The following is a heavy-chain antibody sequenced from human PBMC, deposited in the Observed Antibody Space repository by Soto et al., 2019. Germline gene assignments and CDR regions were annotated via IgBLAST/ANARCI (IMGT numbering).Heavy chain of an antibody. Sequence: GGSLRLSCAASGFTFSSYSMNWVRQAPGKGLEWVSSISSSSSYIYYADSVKGRFTISRDNAKNSLYLQMNSLRAEDTAVYYCARDSRSSGCYYYGMDVWGQGTTVTVSS. CDR1: GFTFSSYS. D-gene: IGHD6-6*01. CDR2: ISSSSSYI. CDR3: ARDSRSSGCYYYGMDV. V-gene: IGHV3-21*01. J-gene: IGHJ6*02.